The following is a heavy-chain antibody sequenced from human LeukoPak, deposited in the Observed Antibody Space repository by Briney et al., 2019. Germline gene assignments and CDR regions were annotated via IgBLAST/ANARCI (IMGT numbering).Heavy chain of an antibody. CDR1: GGSISNNNYY. V-gene: IGHV4-39*01. Sequence: PSEILSLTCTVSGGSISNNNYYWDWIRQPPGRGLEWIGNLYNSGGTYYNPSHKSRVTISVDTSKNQFSLKLSSVTAADAAVYYCARQSRTVTGPGWFDPWGQGTLVTVSS. CDR3: ARQSRTVTGPGWFDP. CDR2: LYNSGGT. D-gene: IGHD4-11*01. J-gene: IGHJ5*02.